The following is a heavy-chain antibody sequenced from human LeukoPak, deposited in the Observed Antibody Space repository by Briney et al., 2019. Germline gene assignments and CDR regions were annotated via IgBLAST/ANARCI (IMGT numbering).Heavy chain of an antibody. CDR2: INHSGST. Sequence: SETLSLTCAVYGGSFSGYYWSWIRQPPGKGLEWIGEINHSGSTNYNPSLKSRVTISVDTSKNQFSLKLSSVTAADTAVYYCARSEYYYGSGSFSYYYYGMDVWGKGTSVTVSS. J-gene: IGHJ6*04. V-gene: IGHV4-34*01. D-gene: IGHD3-10*01. CDR1: GGSFSGYY. CDR3: ARSEYYYGSGSFSYYYYGMDV.